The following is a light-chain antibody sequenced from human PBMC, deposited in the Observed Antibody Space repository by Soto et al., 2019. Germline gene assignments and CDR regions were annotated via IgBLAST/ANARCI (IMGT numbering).Light chain of an antibody. CDR1: HSVHNN. J-gene: IGKJ4*01. Sequence: ETALTQSPATLSVSPGETATLSCRVEHSVHNNLAWYQQKPGQAPKLLIYRASTRATDIPARFSGSGSGTEFTLTICILQSEDSAIYYCQQSDNWPLLSLGGGTKVDI. CDR2: RAS. V-gene: IGKV3-15*01. CDR3: QQSDNWPLLS.